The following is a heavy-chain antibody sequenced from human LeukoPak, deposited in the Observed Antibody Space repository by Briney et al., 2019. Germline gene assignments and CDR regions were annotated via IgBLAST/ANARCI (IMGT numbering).Heavy chain of an antibody. V-gene: IGHV3-48*01. J-gene: IGHJ4*02. CDR1: GFIFSSYS. D-gene: IGHD5-18*01. CDR2: ISSSSSTL. CDR3: ARVRSGYSHENYFDY. Sequence: PGGSLRLSCAVSGFIFSSYSMNWARQAPGKGLEWVSYISSSSSTLFYADSVKGRFTISRDNAKNSLYLQMNTLRAEDTAVYYCARVRSGYSHENYFDYWGQGTLVTVSS.